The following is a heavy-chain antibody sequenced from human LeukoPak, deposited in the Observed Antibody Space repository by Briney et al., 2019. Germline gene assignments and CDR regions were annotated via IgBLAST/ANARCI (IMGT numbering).Heavy chain of an antibody. V-gene: IGHV5-51*01. CDR1: GYSFTNYW. CDR2: HYPGDSDT. J-gene: IGHJ4*02. CDR3: ARRSSAGGFDY. D-gene: IGHD6-13*01. Sequence: GESLKISCKTSGYSFTNYWIGWVRQMPGKGLEWMGIHYPGDSDTRYSPPFQGQVTISVDKSISTAYLHWSSLKASDTARYYCARRSSAGGFDYWGQGTLVTASS.